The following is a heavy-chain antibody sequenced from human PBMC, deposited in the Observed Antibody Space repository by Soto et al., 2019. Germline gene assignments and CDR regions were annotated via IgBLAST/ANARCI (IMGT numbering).Heavy chain of an antibody. J-gene: IGHJ3*02. CDR2: INAGNGNT. D-gene: IGHD3-10*01. CDR3: ARGILLWFGELLKTQDAFDI. CDR1: GYTFTSYA. Sequence: AASVKVSCKASGYTFTSYAMHWVRQAPGQRLEWMGWINAGNGNTKYSQKFQGRVTITRDTSASTAYMELSSLRSEDTAVYYCARGILLWFGELLKTQDAFDIWGQGTMVTVSS. V-gene: IGHV1-3*01.